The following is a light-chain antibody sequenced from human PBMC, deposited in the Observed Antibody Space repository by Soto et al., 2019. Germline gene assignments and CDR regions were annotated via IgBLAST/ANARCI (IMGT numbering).Light chain of an antibody. Sequence: EIVMTQSPATPSVSPGERVTLSCRASQSINNKVAWYQQKPGQPPRLLIYGASTRATGISARFSGSGSGTEFTLTISSLQSEDFAVYYCQQYNNWPPITFGQGTRLEIK. V-gene: IGKV3-15*01. CDR1: QSINNK. CDR3: QQYNNWPPIT. J-gene: IGKJ5*01. CDR2: GAS.